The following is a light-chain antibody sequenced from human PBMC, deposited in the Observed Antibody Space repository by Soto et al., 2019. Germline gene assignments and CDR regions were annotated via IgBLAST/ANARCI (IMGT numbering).Light chain of an antibody. CDR3: FAYAGRSTWV. CDR1: DSDVGSYKL. J-gene: IGLJ3*02. CDR2: ETS. Sequence: QSALTQPASMSGSPGQSINISCTRTDSDVGSYKLVSWYQQFPGKAPRLMMSETSKRFSGTSDRFSGSKSGNTASLTISGLRAEDEADYYCFAYAGRSTWVFGGGTKLTVL. V-gene: IGLV2-23*01.